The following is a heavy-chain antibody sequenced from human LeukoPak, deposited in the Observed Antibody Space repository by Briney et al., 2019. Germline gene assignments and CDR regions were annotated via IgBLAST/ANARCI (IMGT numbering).Heavy chain of an antibody. CDR2: IYPRDGST. CDR1: GYTFTSNY. J-gene: IGHJ4*02. Sequence: GASLKVSCKASGYTFTSNYIHWVRQAPGQGLEWMGMIYPRDGSTSYAQKFQGRVTVTRDTSTGTVHMELSGLRSEDTAVYYCARDQEGFDYWGQGTLVTVSS. V-gene: IGHV1-46*01. CDR3: ARDQEGFDY.